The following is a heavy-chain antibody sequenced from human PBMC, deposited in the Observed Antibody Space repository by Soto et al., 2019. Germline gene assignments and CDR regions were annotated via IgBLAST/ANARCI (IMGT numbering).Heavy chain of an antibody. CDR3: ARGGPNDSAPGSA. CDR1: GFTFTNFA. CDR2: ISTYTSNT. Sequence: QVQLVQSGTEVKKPGASVKVSCKTSGFTFTNFAMSWVRQAPGQGLEWMGWISTYTSNTYYAQKFQGRVTMTADTSTSTVYMELRSLRPDDTATYYCARGGPNDSAPGSAWGKGTLVSVSS. J-gene: IGHJ4*02. V-gene: IGHV1-18*01. D-gene: IGHD2-8*01.